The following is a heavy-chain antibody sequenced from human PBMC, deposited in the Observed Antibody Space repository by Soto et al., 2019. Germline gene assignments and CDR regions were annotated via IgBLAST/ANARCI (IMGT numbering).Heavy chain of an antibody. CDR2: IWYDGSNK. J-gene: IGHJ4*02. CDR3: ARGYSYDSSGYYFDY. V-gene: IGHV3-33*01. Sequence: GGSLRLSCAASGFTFSSYGMHWVRQAPGKGLEWVAVIWYDGSNKYYADSVKGRFTISRDNSKNTLYLQMNSLRAEDTAVYYCARGYSYDSSGYYFDYWGQGTLVTVSS. D-gene: IGHD3-22*01. CDR1: GFTFSSYG.